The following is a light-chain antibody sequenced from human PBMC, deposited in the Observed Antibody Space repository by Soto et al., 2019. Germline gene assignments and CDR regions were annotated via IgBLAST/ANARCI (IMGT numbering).Light chain of an antibody. CDR3: SSCTSSSTYV. Sequence: QSALTQPASVSGSPGQSITISCTGTSSDVGDYNYVSWYQQYPGKAPKLMIYDVSNRPSGVSNRFSGSKSGNTASLTISGLQAEDEADYYCSSCTSSSTYVFGTGTKVTVL. J-gene: IGLJ1*01. V-gene: IGLV2-14*01. CDR1: SSDVGDYNY. CDR2: DVS.